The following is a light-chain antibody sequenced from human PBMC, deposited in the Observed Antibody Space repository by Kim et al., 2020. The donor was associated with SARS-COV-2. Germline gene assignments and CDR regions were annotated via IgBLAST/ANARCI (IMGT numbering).Light chain of an antibody. Sequence: SITISCTRTTNDVGHSKLVSWYQRRPGRAPQLILYELNKRPAGISSRFSASKSDNTASLAISGLQPEDEADYYCCAYSIGDTYIVFGGGTKLTVL. J-gene: IGLJ2*01. CDR2: ELN. CDR3: CAYSIGDTYIV. CDR1: TNDVGHSKL. V-gene: IGLV2-23*02.